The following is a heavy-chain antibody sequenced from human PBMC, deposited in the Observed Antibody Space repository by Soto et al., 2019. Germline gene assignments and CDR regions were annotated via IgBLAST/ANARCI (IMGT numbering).Heavy chain of an antibody. V-gene: IGHV4-31*03. Sequence: PSETLSLTCTVSGGSISSGGYYWSWIRQHPGKGLEWIGYIYYSGSTYYNPSLKSRVTISVDTSKNQFSLKLSSVTAADTAVYYCARAVGDIVVVVAAIDAFDIWGQGTMVTVSS. J-gene: IGHJ3*02. CDR1: GGSISSGGYY. CDR3: ARAVGDIVVVVAAIDAFDI. CDR2: IYYSGST. D-gene: IGHD2-15*01.